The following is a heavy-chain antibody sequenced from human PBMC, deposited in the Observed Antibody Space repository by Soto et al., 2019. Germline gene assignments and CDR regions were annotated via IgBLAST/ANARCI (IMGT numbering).Heavy chain of an antibody. Sequence: GGSLRLCCGSSRFSFSSYTMKWVRHAPGTGLEXVSSISRTRSSPQYADSVKGRFTISRDNANNSLYLQMKSLRDEDTAVYYGARDKRKKPNWFDPWGEGTLVTVSS. CDR1: RFSFSSYT. J-gene: IGHJ5*02. V-gene: IGHV3-21*01. D-gene: IGHD6-25*01. CDR3: ARDKRKKPNWFDP. CDR2: ISRTRSSP.